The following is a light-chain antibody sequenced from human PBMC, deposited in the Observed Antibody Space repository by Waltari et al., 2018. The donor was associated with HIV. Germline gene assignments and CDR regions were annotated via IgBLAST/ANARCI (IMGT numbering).Light chain of an antibody. CDR2: AAS. CDR1: QDINNH. Sequence: DIQLTQSPSFLSASVGDRVTITCRASQDINNHLAWYQQKPGKAPKLLIFAASTLQSGVPSRFSGSASGTEFTLTISSLQPEDFATYYCQQFNIFPLTFGGGTKVDIK. J-gene: IGKJ4*01. CDR3: QQFNIFPLT. V-gene: IGKV1-9*01.